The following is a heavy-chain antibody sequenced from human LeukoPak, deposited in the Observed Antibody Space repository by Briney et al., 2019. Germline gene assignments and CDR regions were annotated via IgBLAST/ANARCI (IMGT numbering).Heavy chain of an antibody. CDR2: IYPGDSDT. CDR3: ARHGVRGNYDFWSGYHQNYYYYGMDV. J-gene: IGHJ6*02. CDR1: GYSFTSYW. Sequence: GESLKISCKGSGYSFTSYWIGWVRQMPGKGLEWMGIIYPGDSDTRYSPSFQGQVTISADKSISTAYLQWSSLKASDTAMYYCARHGVRGNYDFWSGYHQNYYYYGMDVWGQGTTVTVSS. D-gene: IGHD3-3*01. V-gene: IGHV5-51*01.